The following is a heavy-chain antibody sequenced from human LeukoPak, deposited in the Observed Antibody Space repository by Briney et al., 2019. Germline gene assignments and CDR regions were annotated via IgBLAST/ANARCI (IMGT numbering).Heavy chain of an antibody. J-gene: IGHJ6*03. CDR2: IYYSGST. D-gene: IGHD2-2*01. CDR1: GTSISCYI. V-gene: IGHV4-59*01. CDR3: AREQVVVVPATAESLFRTYYYYYMDI. Sequence: KPSAMLSLCYAAAGTSISCYIWCWLQPPAQELLGLIGIIYYSGSTNYTPSLKSRVTISVDTSTNQVSMKLSSVTAADTAVYYCAREQVVVVPATAESLFRTYYYYYMDIWGKGTTVTVSS.